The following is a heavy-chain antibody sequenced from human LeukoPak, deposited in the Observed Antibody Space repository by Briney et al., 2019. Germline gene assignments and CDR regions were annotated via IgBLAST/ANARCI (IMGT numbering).Heavy chain of an antibody. J-gene: IGHJ5*02. CDR2: IYHSGST. CDR3: ARGGIAAAGTGGWFDP. CDR1: GGSISSGGYS. V-gene: IGHV4-30-2*01. D-gene: IGHD6-13*01. Sequence: PSQTLSLTCAVSGGSISSGGYSWSWIRQPPGKGLEWIGYIYHSGSTYYNPSLKSRVTISVDRSKNQFSLKLSSVTAADTAVYYCARGGIAAAGTGGWFDPWGQGTLVTVSS.